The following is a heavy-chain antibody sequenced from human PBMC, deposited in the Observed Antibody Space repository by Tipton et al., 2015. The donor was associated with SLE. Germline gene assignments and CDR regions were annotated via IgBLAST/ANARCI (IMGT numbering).Heavy chain of an antibody. CDR3: ATMASPYYGMDV. J-gene: IGHJ6*02. CDR2: ISYDGSNK. Sequence: RSLRLSCAASGFTFSSYAMHWVRQAPGKGLEWVAVISYDGSNKYYADSVKGRFTISRDNSKNTLYLQMNSLRAEDTAVYYCATMASPYYGMDVWGQGTTVTVSS. V-gene: IGHV3-30*04. CDR1: GFTFSSYA. D-gene: IGHD5-24*01.